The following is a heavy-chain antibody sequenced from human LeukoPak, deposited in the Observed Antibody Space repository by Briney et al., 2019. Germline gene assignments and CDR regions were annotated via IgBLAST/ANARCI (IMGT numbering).Heavy chain of an antibody. D-gene: IGHD5-24*01. J-gene: IGHJ4*02. Sequence: PSETLSLTCTVSGGSISSYYWSWIRQPPGKGLEWIGYIYYSGSTNYNPSLKSRVTISVDTSKNQFSPKLSSVTAADTAVYYCARAWWDGYNFDYWGQGTLVTVSS. CDR3: ARAWWDGYNFDY. V-gene: IGHV4-59*01. CDR2: IYYSGST. CDR1: GGSISSYY.